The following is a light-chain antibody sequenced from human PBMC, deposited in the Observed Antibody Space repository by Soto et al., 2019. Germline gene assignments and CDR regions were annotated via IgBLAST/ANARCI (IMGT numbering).Light chain of an antibody. CDR3: GSWDSSLSAAV. Sequence: QSALTQPPSVSAAPGPKVTISCSGSTSNIGNNYASWYQQLPGKAPRLLIYDSDKRPSGIPDRFSGSKSGTSATLGITGLQTGDEADYYCGSWDSSLSAAVFGGGTKVTVL. CDR1: TSNIGNNY. CDR2: DSD. V-gene: IGLV1-51*01. J-gene: IGLJ2*01.